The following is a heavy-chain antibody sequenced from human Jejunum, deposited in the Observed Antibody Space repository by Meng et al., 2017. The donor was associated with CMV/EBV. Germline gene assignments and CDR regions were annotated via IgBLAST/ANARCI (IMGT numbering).Heavy chain of an antibody. CDR2: IHCGDSRT. D-gene: IGHD3-16*01. CDR1: GYSFAAHW. J-gene: IGHJ4*02. V-gene: IGHV5-51*01. Sequence: SCKTSGYSFAAHWIGWGRQMPGEDLQWMGMIHCGDSRTIYSPFFQGQVTISVDKSISTAYLQWTSLQTSDTAMYYCARHYDASWFGYWGQGTLVTSPQ. CDR3: ARHYDASWFGY.